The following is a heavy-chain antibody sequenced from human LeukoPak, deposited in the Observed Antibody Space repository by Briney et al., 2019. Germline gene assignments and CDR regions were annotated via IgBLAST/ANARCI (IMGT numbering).Heavy chain of an antibody. CDR2: ISSSSSYI. J-gene: IGHJ4*02. CDR1: GFTSGSYS. V-gene: IGHV3-21*01. D-gene: IGHD3-22*01. Sequence: GGSLRLSCAASGFTSGSYSMNWVRQAPGKGLEWVSSISSSSSYIYYADSVKGRFTISRDNAKNSLYLQMNSLRAEDTAVYYCARDAYYYDSSGYPGDYWGQGALVTVSS. CDR3: ARDAYYYDSSGYPGDY.